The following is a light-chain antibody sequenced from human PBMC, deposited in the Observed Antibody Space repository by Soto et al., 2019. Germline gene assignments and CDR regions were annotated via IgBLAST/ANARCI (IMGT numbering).Light chain of an antibody. J-gene: IGKJ1*01. CDR2: ESS. CDR3: QQYNGYSRT. Sequence: DIQMTQSHSTLSASVGDRITITCRASQSIGRSLAWYQQKPGIAPKLLIYESSSLNSGVPSRFSGSGSGTEFSLTISSLQPDDFATYYCQQYNGYSRTFGQGTKVEIK. V-gene: IGKV1-5*03. CDR1: QSIGRS.